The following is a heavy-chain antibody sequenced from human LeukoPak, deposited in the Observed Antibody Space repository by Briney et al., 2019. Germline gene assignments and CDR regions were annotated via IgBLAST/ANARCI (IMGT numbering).Heavy chain of an antibody. CDR1: GFTFSSYA. V-gene: IGHV3-23*01. D-gene: IGHD2-21*02. J-gene: IGHJ6*03. CDR2: ISGSGGST. Sequence: GGSLRLSCAASGFTFSSYAMSWVRQAPGKGLEWVSAISGSGGSTYYADSVKGRFTISRDNSKNTLYLQMNSLRAEDTAVYYCAATSGDEIYYYYNMDVWGKGTTVTVSS. CDR3: AATSGDEIYYYYNMDV.